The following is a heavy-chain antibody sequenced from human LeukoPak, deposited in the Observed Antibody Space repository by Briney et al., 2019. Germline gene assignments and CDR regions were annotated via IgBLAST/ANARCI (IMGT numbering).Heavy chain of an antibody. J-gene: IGHJ4*02. CDR1: GFTFSSYG. D-gene: IGHD5-18*01. Sequence: QSGGSLRLSCAASGFTFSSYGMHWVRQAPGKGLEWVAVISYDGSNKYYADSVKGRFTISRDNSKNTLYLQMNSLRAEDTAVYYATRGYSYGPPFDYWGQGTLVTVPS. CDR2: ISYDGSNK. V-gene: IGHV3-30*03. CDR3: TRGYSYGPPFDY.